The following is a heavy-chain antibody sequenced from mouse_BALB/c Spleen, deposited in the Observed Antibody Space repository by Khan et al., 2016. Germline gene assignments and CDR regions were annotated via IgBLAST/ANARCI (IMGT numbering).Heavy chain of an antibody. V-gene: IGHV5-6-5*01. CDR1: GFTFSSYA. J-gene: IGHJ2*01. CDR3: TRGVTTVVDYFDY. Sequence: EVELVESGGGLVKPGGSLKLSCAASGFTFSSYAMSWVRQTPEKRLEWVASISSGGNTFYPDSLKGRFTISRDNARNILYLQMSSLRSEDTAMYYCTRGVTTVVDYFDYWGQGTTLTDSS. CDR2: ISSGGNT. D-gene: IGHD1-1*01.